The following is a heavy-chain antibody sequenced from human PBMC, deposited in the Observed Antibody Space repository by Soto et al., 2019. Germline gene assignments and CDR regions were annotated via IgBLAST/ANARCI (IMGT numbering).Heavy chain of an antibody. CDR2: IYYSGST. J-gene: IGHJ4*02. V-gene: IGHV4-59*01. CDR3: ARAGWIAVAGIDY. Sequence: SETLSLTCTVSGGSISSYYWSWIRQPPGKGLEWVGYIYYSGSTNYNPFLKSRVTISVDTSKNQFSLKLSSVTAADTAVYYCARAGWIAVAGIDYWGQGTLVTVSS. D-gene: IGHD6-19*01. CDR1: GGSISSYY.